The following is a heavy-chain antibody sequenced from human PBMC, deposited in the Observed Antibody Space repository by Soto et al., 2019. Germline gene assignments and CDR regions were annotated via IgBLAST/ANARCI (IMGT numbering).Heavy chain of an antibody. CDR2: IIPIFGTA. D-gene: IGHD5-18*01. J-gene: IGHJ4*02. CDR3: ASGYSYGTFDY. Sequence: AASVKVSCKASGGTFSSYAISWVRQAPGQGLEWMGGIIPIFGTANYAQKFQGRVTITADKSTSTAYMELSSLRSEDTAVYYCASGYSYGTFDYWGQGTLVTVSS. CDR1: GGTFSSYA. V-gene: IGHV1-69*06.